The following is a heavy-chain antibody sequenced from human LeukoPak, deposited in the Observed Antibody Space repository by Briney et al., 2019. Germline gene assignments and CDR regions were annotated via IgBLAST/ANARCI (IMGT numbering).Heavy chain of an antibody. CDR3: ARARSGSYDAFDI. CDR2: IIPIFGTA. D-gene: IGHD1-26*01. V-gene: IGHV1-69*01. Sequence: SVEVSCKASGGTFSSYAISWVRQAPGQGLEWMGGIIPIFGTANYAQKFQGRVTITADESTSTAYMELSSLRSEDTAVYYCARARSGSYDAFDIWGQGTMVTVSS. CDR1: GGTFSSYA. J-gene: IGHJ3*02.